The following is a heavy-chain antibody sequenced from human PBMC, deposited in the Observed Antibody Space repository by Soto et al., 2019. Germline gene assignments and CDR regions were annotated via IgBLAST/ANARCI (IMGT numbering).Heavy chain of an antibody. D-gene: IGHD6-6*01. V-gene: IGHV3-48*01. Sequence: HPGGSLRLSCAASGFTFSSYSMNWVRQAPGKGLEWVSYISSSSSTIYYADSVKGRFTISRDNAKNSLYLQMNSLRAEDTAVYYCARDSGGSSSDFSYYMDVWGKGTTVTVSS. CDR2: ISSSSSTI. CDR3: ARDSGGSSSDFSYYMDV. J-gene: IGHJ6*03. CDR1: GFTFSSYS.